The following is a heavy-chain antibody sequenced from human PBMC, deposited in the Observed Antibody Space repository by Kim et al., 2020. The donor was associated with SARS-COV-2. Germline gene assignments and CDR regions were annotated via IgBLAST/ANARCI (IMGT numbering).Heavy chain of an antibody. J-gene: IGHJ6*02. V-gene: IGHV3-21*01. Sequence: GGSLRLSCVGSGFTFGVYTMNWVRQAPGKGLEWVSSISGTASGSSNIYYADSVKGRFSISRDNAKDSLYLQMNSLRVEDTAVYYCAKDVGWTYGMDIWG. CDR1: GFTFGVYT. CDR3: AKDVGWTYGMDI. CDR2: ISGTASGSSNI. D-gene: IGHD1-26*01.